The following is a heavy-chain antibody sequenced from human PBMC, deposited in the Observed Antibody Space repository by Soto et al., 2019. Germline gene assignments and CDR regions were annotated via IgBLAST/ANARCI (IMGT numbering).Heavy chain of an antibody. J-gene: IGHJ5*02. Sequence: PGGSLRLSCAASGFTFSSYGMHWVRQAPGKGLEWVAVIWYDGSNKYYADSVKGRFTISRDNSKNTLYLQMNSLRAEDTAVYYCARDWGSGSYYDNWFVPWGQGTLVTVSS. V-gene: IGHV3-33*01. CDR1: GFTFSSYG. D-gene: IGHD3-10*01. CDR2: IWYDGSNK. CDR3: ARDWGSGSYYDNWFVP.